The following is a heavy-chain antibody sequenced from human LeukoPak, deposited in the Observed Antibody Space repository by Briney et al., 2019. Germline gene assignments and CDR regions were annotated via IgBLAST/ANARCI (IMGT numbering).Heavy chain of an antibody. CDR3: ARDYYDSSGYYPLGYFDY. J-gene: IGHJ4*02. V-gene: IGHV3-30-3*01. Sequence: GGSLRLSCAVSGFTFSSYAMHWVRQAPGKGLEWVAVISYDGSNKYYADSVKGRFTISRDNSKNTLYLQMNSLRAEDTAVYYCARDYYDSSGYYPLGYFDYWGQGTLVTVSS. CDR2: ISYDGSNK. CDR1: GFTFSSYA. D-gene: IGHD3-22*01.